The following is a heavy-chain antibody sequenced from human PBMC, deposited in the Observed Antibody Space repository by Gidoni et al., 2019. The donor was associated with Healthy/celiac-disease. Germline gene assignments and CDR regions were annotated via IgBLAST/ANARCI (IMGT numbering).Heavy chain of an antibody. CDR3: ARHAWYYGSGSYPTPFDY. CDR2: IYHSGSP. D-gene: IGHD3-10*01. J-gene: IGHJ4*02. V-gene: IGHV4-38-2*01. CDR1: GYSISRGYY. Sequence: QVQLQESGPGLVKPSETLSLTCAVSGYSISRGYYWGWIRQPPGKGLEWIGSIYHSGSPYYNPSLKSRVTISVDTSKNQFSLKLSSVTAADTAVYYCARHAWYYGSGSYPTPFDYWGQGTLVTVSS.